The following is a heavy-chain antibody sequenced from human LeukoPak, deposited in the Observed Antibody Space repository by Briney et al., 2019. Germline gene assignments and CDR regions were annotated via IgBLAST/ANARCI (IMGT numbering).Heavy chain of an antibody. CDR1: GYTFSGNF. CDR3: ARGTYYDILTGYYSSGFLDP. J-gene: IGHJ5*02. D-gene: IGHD3-9*01. CDR2: INPYNGDT. Sequence: ASVKVSCKASGYTFSGNFIHWVRQAPGQGLEWMGWINPYNGDTNYAQKFRGRVTMTRDTSISTAYMEVSSLRSEDTAVYYCARGTYYDILTGYYSSGFLDPWGQGTLVTVSS. V-gene: IGHV1-2*02.